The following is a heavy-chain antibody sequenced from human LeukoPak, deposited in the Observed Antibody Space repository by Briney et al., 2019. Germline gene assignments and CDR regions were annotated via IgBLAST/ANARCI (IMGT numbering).Heavy chain of an antibody. D-gene: IGHD3-10*01. V-gene: IGHV4-34*01. J-gene: IGHJ5*02. CDR1: GGSFSGYY. CDR2: IYYSGST. Sequence: SETLSLTCAVYGGSFSGYYWSWIRQPPGKGLEWIGSIYYSGSTYYNPSLKSRVTISVDTSKNQFSLKLSSVTAADTAVYYCAREEDGSGSHVTNWFDPWGQGTLVTVSS. CDR3: AREEDGSGSHVTNWFDP.